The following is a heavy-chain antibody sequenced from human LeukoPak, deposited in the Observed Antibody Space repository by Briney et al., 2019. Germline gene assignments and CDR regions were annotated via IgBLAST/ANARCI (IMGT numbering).Heavy chain of an antibody. J-gene: IGHJ4*02. CDR3: ARGTYYYGSGSYYLDY. D-gene: IGHD3-10*01. CDR2: ISHSGST. V-gene: IGHV4-38-2*01. CDR1: GSSISSGYY. Sequence: SETLSLTCAVSGSSISSGYYWGWIRQPPGKGLEWIGSISHSGSTYYNPSLKSRVTISVDTSKNQFSLKLSSVTAADTAVYYCARGTYYYGSGSYYLDYWGQGILVTVSS.